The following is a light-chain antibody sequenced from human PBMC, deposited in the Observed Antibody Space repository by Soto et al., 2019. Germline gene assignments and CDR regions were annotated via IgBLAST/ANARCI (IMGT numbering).Light chain of an antibody. J-gene: IGLJ3*02. CDR1: SSDVGGYNY. Sequence: QSALTQPPSASGSPGQSVTISCTGTSSDVGGYNYVSWYQQYPGRAPKLMIYAVTKRPSGVPDRFSGSKSGTTASLTVSGLPAEDEADYYCSSYAASTNFYGVFGGGTQLTVL. V-gene: IGLV2-8*01. CDR3: SSYAASTNFYGV. CDR2: AVT.